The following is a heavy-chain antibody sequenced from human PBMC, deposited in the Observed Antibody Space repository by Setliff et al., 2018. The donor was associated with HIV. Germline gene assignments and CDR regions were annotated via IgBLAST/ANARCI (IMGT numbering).Heavy chain of an antibody. D-gene: IGHD3-22*01. V-gene: IGHV4-38-2*01. CDR2: FHHSGSA. CDR3: ARQGAGYYYDSSDYYTGNGFDM. J-gene: IGHJ3*02. Sequence: LSLTCAVSGYSISTAYYWAWTRQSPGKGLEWIGGFHHSGSAHYNPSLKSRVTISGQTSKNQFSLTLTSVTAADTAIYYCARQGAGYYYDSSDYYTGNGFDMWGQGTMVTVSS. CDR1: GYSISTAYY.